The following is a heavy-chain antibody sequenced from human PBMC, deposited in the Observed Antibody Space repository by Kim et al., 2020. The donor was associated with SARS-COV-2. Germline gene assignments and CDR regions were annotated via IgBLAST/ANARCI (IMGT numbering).Heavy chain of an antibody. Sequence: SETLSLTCTVSGGSISSYYWSWIRQPPGKGLEWIGYIYYSGSTNYNPSLKSRVTISADTSKNQFSLKLSSVTAADTAVYYCARVYRYSYGMDFWGQGTTVTVSS. D-gene: IGHD2-15*01. CDR3: ARVYRYSYGMDF. V-gene: IGHV4-59*01. CDR1: GGSISSYY. CDR2: IYYSGST. J-gene: IGHJ6*02.